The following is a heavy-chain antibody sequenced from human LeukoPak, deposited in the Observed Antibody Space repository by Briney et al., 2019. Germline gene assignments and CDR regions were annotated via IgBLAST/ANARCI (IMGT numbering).Heavy chain of an antibody. CDR1: GGSFSGYY. D-gene: IGHD5-12*01. J-gene: IGHJ4*02. Sequence: PSETLSLTCAVYGGSFSGYYWSWIRQPPGKGLEWIGEINHSGSTNYNPSHKSRVTISVDTSQNQFSLKLSSVTAADTAVYYCARGNVATILAYWGQGTLVTVSS. CDR2: INHSGST. CDR3: ARGNVATILAY. V-gene: IGHV4-34*01.